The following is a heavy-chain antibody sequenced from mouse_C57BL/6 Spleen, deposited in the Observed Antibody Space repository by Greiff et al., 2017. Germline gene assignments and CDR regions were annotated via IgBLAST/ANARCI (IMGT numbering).Heavy chain of an antibody. D-gene: IGHD3-2*02. J-gene: IGHJ2*01. CDR1: GYAFSSSW. CDR2: IYPGDGDT. CDR3: ASSGSGYVNFDD. Sequence: VQLQQSGPELVKPGASVKISCKASGYAFSSSWMNWVKQRPGKGLEWIGRIYPGDGDTNYNGKFKGKATLTADKSSSTAYMQLSSLTSEDSAVYFGASSGSGYVNFDDWGQGTTLTVSS. V-gene: IGHV1-82*01.